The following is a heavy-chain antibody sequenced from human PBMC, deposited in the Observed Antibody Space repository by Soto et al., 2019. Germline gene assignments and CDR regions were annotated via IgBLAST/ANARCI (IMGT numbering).Heavy chain of an antibody. V-gene: IGHV1-2*02. CDR2: INPDSGAT. D-gene: IGHD2-8*02. CDR3: ARGDYGTGGYSFPYLVS. J-gene: IGHJ4*02. Sequence: HEHLVQSGAEVKRPGASLKVSCKASGYSFTGYYIHWVRQAPGQGLEWMGWINPDSGATNYAQNFQGRVTLTSDTSISTAAMDLTSLTSDDTAVYCCARGDYGTGGYSFPYLVSWGQGTLVIVTS. CDR1: GYSFTGYY.